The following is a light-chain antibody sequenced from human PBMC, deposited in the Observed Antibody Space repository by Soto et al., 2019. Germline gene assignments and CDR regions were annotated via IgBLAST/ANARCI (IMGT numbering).Light chain of an antibody. CDR2: AAS. V-gene: IGKV3-20*01. CDR1: QNVRNTY. Sequence: DIVLTQSPGTLSLSPGERATLYCRASQNVRNTYLAWYQQKAGQAPRLLIYAASSRATGIPDRFSGSGSGTDFTLTITGLEPEDFAVYYCQQYGSSPSITFGQGTRLEIK. J-gene: IGKJ5*01. CDR3: QQYGSSPSIT.